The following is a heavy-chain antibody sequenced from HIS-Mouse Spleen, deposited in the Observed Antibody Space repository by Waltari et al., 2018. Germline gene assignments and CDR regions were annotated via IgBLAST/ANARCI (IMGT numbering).Heavy chain of an antibody. V-gene: IGHV3-21*01. CDR3: ARDRGQWLANDAFDI. CDR1: GFTFSSYS. Sequence: AASGFTFSSYSMNWVRQAPGKGLEWVSSISSSSSYIYYADSGKGRFTNSRDNAKNSLYLQMNSLRAEDTAVYYCARDRGQWLANDAFDIWGQGTMVTVSS. J-gene: IGHJ3*02. D-gene: IGHD6-19*01. CDR2: ISSSSSYI.